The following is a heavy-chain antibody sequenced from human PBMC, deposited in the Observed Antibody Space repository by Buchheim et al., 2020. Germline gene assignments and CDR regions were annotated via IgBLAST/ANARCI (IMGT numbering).Heavy chain of an antibody. J-gene: IGHJ3*01. V-gene: IGHV4-59*01. CDR3: VKWGGPPLNAYDV. Sequence: QVQLQESGPGLVRPSETLSLTCTVSGGSITSYYWNWVRQPPEERLEWIGYVYYSGTTKFNPSLKSRLSMSVDTSKSQFSLKLSSVTAADTAVYYCVKWGGPPLNAYDVWGQGT. CDR1: GGSITSYY. CDR2: VYYSGTT. D-gene: IGHD3-16*01.